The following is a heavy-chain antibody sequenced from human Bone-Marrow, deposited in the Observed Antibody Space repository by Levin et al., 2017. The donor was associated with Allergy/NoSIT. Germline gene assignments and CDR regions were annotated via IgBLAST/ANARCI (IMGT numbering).Heavy chain of an antibody. CDR2: ISSNGGST. CDR3: VKCDGSGRSWRVTFDY. Sequence: GGSLRLSCSASGFTFSSYAMHWVRQAPGKGLEYVSAISSNGGSTYYADSVQGRFTISRDNSKNTLYLQMSSLRAEDTAVYYCVKCDGSGRSWRVTFDYWGQGTLVTVSS. CDR1: GFTFSSYA. J-gene: IGHJ4*02. D-gene: IGHD3-10*01. V-gene: IGHV3-64D*06.